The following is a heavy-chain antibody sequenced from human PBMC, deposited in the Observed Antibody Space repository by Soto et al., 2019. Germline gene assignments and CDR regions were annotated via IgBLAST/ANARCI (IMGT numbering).Heavy chain of an antibody. J-gene: IGHJ3*01. CDR3: LQAVKDGCES. Sequence: GSKSLSCSASGPTFSSYPMHWVRRSPEKGLEYVSRISSDGGSTYYADSVTGRFSISRDNSKNTVYLQMSSLRVEDTAVYYCLQAVKDGCESWGPGTKVTVS. CDR1: GPTFSSYP. V-gene: IGHV3-64D*06. CDR2: ISSDGGST. D-gene: IGHD2-15*01.